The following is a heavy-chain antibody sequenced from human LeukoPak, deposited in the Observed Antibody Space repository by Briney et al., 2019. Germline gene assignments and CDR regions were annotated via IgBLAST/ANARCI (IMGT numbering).Heavy chain of an antibody. D-gene: IGHD3-10*01. CDR3: ARFSARVRGVMGYGMDV. J-gene: IGHJ6*02. Sequence: SETLSLTCTVSGGSISSYYWSWIRQPPGKGLEWIGYIYYSGSTNYNPSLKSRVTISVDTSKNQFSLKLSSVTAADTAVYYCARFSARVRGVMGYGMDVRGQGTTVTVSS. V-gene: IGHV4-59*08. CDR1: GGSISSYY. CDR2: IYYSGST.